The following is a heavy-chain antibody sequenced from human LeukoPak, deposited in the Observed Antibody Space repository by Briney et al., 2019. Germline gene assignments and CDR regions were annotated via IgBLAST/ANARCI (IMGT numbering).Heavy chain of an antibody. CDR2: FYNSGSS. V-gene: IGHV4-59*01. D-gene: IGHD3-16*01. CDR1: GGSISDYY. J-gene: IGHJ4*02. Sequence: SETLSLTCTVSGGSISDYYRGWIRQPPGKGLEWIGYFYNSGSSTYNPSLKSRVTISADTSKDQFSLKLNSVTAADTAVYYCTRGAGWLIDYWGQGILVTVSS. CDR3: TRGAGWLIDY.